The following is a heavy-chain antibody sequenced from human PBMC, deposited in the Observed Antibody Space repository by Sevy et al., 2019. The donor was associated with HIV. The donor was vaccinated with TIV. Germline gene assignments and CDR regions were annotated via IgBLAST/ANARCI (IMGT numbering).Heavy chain of an antibody. J-gene: IGHJ4*02. CDR3: AKDMSRGGTGTGLDY. CDR1: GFTFHTSA. V-gene: IGHV3-9*01. CDR2: INWIGAAT. Sequence: GGSLRLSCAASGFTFHTSAMHWVRQAPGKGLEWASGINWIGAATGYADSVRGRFTISRDDAKNSLFLHMNRLRPEDTAFYYCAKDMSRGGTGTGLDYWGQGTLVTVSS. D-gene: IGHD1-7*01.